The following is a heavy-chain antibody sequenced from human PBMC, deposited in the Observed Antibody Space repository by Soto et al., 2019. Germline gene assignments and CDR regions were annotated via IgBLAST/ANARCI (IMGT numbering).Heavy chain of an antibody. D-gene: IGHD2-21*01. J-gene: IGHJ3*01. CDR3: ARGHDFGGNSDAFDV. V-gene: IGHV1-69*12. Sequence: QVQLVQSGAEVKKPGSSVKVSCKASGGSFRREAINWVRQAPGQGPEWMGGILPFFNTADYAQKFQGRVALTGEVSTTTVYLELGSLRFEDTAVYYCARGHDFGGNSDAFDVWGQGTMVIVSS. CDR2: ILPFFNTA. CDR1: GGSFRREA.